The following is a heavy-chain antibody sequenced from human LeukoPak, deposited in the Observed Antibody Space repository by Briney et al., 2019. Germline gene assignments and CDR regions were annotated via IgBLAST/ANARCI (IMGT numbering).Heavy chain of an antibody. CDR2: ISLNSGSI. J-gene: IGHJ3*02. V-gene: IGHV3-9*01. CDR1: GFTFSSYA. Sequence: GGSLRLSCAASGFTFSSYAMSWVRQAPGKGLGWVSGISLNSGSIGYADSVKGRFTISRDNAKNSLYLQMNSLRAEDTALYYCAKEGRIAAAGTSAFDIWGQGTMVTVSS. CDR3: AKEGRIAAAGTSAFDI. D-gene: IGHD6-13*01.